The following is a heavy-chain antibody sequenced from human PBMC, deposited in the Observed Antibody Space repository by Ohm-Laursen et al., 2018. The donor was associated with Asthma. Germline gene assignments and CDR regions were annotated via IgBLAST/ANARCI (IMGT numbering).Heavy chain of an antibody. Sequence: SDTLSLTCAVYGGSFSGYYWSWIRQPPGKGLEWIGYIYYSGSTNYNPSLKSRVTISVDTSKNQFSLRLSSVTAADTAFYYCARVMITFGGFIVPLYYFDYWGQGTLVTVSS. CDR3: ARVMITFGGFIVPLYYFDY. CDR1: GGSFSGYY. J-gene: IGHJ4*02. D-gene: IGHD3-16*02. CDR2: IYYSGST. V-gene: IGHV4-59*07.